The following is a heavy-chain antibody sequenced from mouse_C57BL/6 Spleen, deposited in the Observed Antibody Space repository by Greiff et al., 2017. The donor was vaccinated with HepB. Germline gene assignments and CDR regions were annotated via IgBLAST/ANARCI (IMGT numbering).Heavy chain of an antibody. V-gene: IGHV6-6*01. J-gene: IGHJ3*01. D-gene: IGHD2-4*01. CDR3: TRDDYDGAWLAY. CDR1: GFTFSDAW. Sequence: EVQLQESGGGLVQPGGSMKLSCAASGFTFSDAWMDWVRQSPEKGLEWVAEIRNKANNHATYYAESVKGRFTISRDDSKSSVYLQMNSLRAEDTGIYYCTRDDYDGAWLAYWGQGTLVTVSA. CDR2: IRNKANNHAT.